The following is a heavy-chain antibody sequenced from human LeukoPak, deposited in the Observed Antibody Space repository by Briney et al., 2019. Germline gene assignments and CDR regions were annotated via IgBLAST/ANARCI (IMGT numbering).Heavy chain of an antibody. V-gene: IGHV1-2*02. J-gene: IGHJ4*02. CDR1: GYTFTGYY. CDR3: ARARRGYCSGGSCSLSDY. Sequence: GASVKVSCKASGYTFTGYYMHWVRQAPGQGLEWMGWINPNSGGTNYAQKFQGRVTMTRDTSISTAYMELSRLRSDDTAVYYCARARRGYCSGGSCSLSDYWGQGTLVTVSS. CDR2: INPNSGGT. D-gene: IGHD2-15*01.